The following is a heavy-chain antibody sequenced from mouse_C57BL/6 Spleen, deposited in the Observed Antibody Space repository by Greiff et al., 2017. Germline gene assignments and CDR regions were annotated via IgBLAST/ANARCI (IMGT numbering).Heavy chain of an antibody. CDR1: GYTFTGSW. CDR2: ILPGSGST. J-gene: IGHJ2*01. Sequence: VQLVESGAELMKPGASVKLSCKATGYTFTGSWIEWVKQRPGHGLEWIGEILPGSGSTKYNEKFKVKVTFTAATSYNTAYMQLSSLTTEDAASYYCARRFGNYFDDGGQGTTLTVSS. D-gene: IGHD1-1*02. V-gene: IGHV1-9*01. CDR3: ARRFGNYFDD.